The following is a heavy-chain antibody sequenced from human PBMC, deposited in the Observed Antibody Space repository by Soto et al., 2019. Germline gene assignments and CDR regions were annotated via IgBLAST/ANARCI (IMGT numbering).Heavy chain of an antibody. Sequence: SETLSLTCAVYGGSFSGYYWSWIRQPPGKGLEWIGEINHSGSTNYNPSLKSRVTISVDTSKNQFSLKLSSVTAADTAVYYCARASRYFDWLLYGGYFDYWGQGTLVTVSS. CDR1: GGSFSGYY. D-gene: IGHD3-9*01. J-gene: IGHJ4*02. CDR3: ARASRYFDWLLYGGYFDY. V-gene: IGHV4-34*01. CDR2: INHSGST.